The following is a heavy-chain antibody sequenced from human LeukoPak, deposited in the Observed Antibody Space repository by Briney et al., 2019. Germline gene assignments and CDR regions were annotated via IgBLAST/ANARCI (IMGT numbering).Heavy chain of an antibody. D-gene: IGHD2-8*01. CDR3: ARAVSLYYYMDV. CDR1: GGTFSSYA. J-gene: IGHJ6*03. CDR2: IIPIFGTA. V-gene: IGHV1-69*05. Sequence: APVKVSCKASGGTFSSYAISWVRQAPGQGLEWMGGIIPIFGTANYAQKFQGRVTITTDESTSTAYMELSSLRSEDTAVYYCARAVSLYYYMDVWGKGTTVTVSS.